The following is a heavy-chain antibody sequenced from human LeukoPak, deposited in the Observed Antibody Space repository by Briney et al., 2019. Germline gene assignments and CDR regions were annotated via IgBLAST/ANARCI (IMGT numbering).Heavy chain of an antibody. CDR3: ARDWSYYDTEYYFDD. CDR2: IYTSGSI. CDR1: GGSISAYY. V-gene: IGHV4-4*07. D-gene: IGHD3-22*01. Sequence: SETLSLTCTVSGGSISAYYWSWIRQPAGKGQEWIGRIYTSGSIHNNPSLKSRVSISIDKSKNQFSLQLSSVTAADTAVYYCARDWSYYDTEYYFDDWGQGTLVTVSS. J-gene: IGHJ4*02.